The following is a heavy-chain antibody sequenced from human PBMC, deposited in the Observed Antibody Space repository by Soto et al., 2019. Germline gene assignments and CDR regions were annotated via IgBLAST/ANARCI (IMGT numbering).Heavy chain of an antibody. Sequence: SVKVSCKASGGTFSSYAISWVRQAPGQGLEWMGGIIPIFGTANYAQKFQGRVTITADESTSTAYMELSSLRSEDTAVYYCARVRQLMGYCTNGVCSSYNYYGMDVWGQGTTVTVSS. CDR2: IIPIFGTA. J-gene: IGHJ6*02. CDR3: ARVRQLMGYCTNGVCSSYNYYGMDV. CDR1: GGTFSSYA. V-gene: IGHV1-69*13. D-gene: IGHD2-8*01.